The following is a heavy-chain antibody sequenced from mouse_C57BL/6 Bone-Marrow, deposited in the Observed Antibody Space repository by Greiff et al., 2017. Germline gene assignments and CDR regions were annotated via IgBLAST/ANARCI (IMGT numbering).Heavy chain of an antibody. CDR1: GYTFTSYW. V-gene: IGHV1-64*01. CDR3: ASLLLQGTDY. D-gene: IGHD1-1*01. Sequence: QVQLQQPGAELVKPGASVKLSCKASGYTFTSYWMHWVKQRPGQGLEWIGMIHPNSGSTNYNEKFKSKATLTVDKSSSTAYMQLSRLTSEDSAVYYCASLLLQGTDYWGQGTSVTVSS. CDR2: IHPNSGST. J-gene: IGHJ4*01.